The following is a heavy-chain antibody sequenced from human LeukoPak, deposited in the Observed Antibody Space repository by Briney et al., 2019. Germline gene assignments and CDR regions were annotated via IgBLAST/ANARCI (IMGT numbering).Heavy chain of an antibody. CDR1: GVSISSSSYY. Sequence: SETLSLTCTVSGVSISSSSYYWGWISQPPGKGLEWIGSIYYSGSTYYNPSLKSRVTISVDTSKNQFSLKLSSVTGADTAVYYGASPYCSGGSCYSGMGDYWGQGTLVTVSS. V-gene: IGHV4-39*01. CDR3: ASPYCSGGSCYSGMGDY. J-gene: IGHJ4*02. CDR2: IYYSGST. D-gene: IGHD2-15*01.